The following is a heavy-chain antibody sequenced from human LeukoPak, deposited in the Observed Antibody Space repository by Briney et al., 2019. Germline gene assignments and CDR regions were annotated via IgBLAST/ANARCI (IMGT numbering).Heavy chain of an antibody. J-gene: IGHJ3*02. CDR2: ISSSSSTI. V-gene: IGHV3-48*04. CDR3: ARDWEGATRGLVDAFDI. D-gene: IGHD1-26*01. CDR1: GFTFSSYS. Sequence: PGGSLRLSCAASGFTFSSYSMNWVRQAPGKGLEWVSYISSSSSTIYYADSVKGRFTISRDNAKNSLYLQMNSLRAEDTAVYYCARDWEGATRGLVDAFDIWGQGTMVTVSS.